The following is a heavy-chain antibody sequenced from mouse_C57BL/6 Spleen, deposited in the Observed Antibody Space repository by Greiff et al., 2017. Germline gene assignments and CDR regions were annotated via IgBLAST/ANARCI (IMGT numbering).Heavy chain of an antibody. CDR1: GFTFSSYA. Sequence: EVKLMESGGGLVKPGGSLKLSCAASGFTFSSYAMSWVRQTPEKRLEWVGTISDGGSYTYYPDNVKGRFTISRDNAKNNLYLQMSHLKSEDTAMYYCARDEGIVANFDYWGQGTTLTVSS. J-gene: IGHJ2*01. V-gene: IGHV5-4*01. CDR2: ISDGGSYT. D-gene: IGHD2-12*01. CDR3: ARDEGIVANFDY.